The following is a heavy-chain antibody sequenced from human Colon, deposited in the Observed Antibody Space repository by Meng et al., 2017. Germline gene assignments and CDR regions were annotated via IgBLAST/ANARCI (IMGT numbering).Heavy chain of an antibody. CDR1: GDSVSTNSAA. CDR3: ARGFFSKGFDS. CDR2: TYYTSKWSS. V-gene: IGHV6-1*01. J-gene: IGHJ4*02. D-gene: IGHD2/OR15-2a*01. Sequence: SETLSLTCAISGDSVSTNSAAWNWLRQSPSRGLEWLGRTYYTSKWSSDYAVAVKRRMAIHPDTSKNQFSLQVDSVTPEDTAVYYCARGFFSKGFDSWGQGALVTVSS.